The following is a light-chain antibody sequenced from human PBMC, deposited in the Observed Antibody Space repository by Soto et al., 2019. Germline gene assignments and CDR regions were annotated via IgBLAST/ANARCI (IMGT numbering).Light chain of an antibody. V-gene: IGLV2-14*01. Sequence: QSALTQPASVSGSPGQSITMSCTGTSSDVGGYNYVSWYQQHPGKAPKLMIYDVSNRPSGVSNRFSGSKSGNTASLTISGLQAEDEAEYYCSSYTSSSIPVFGGGTQLTVL. CDR3: SSYTSSSIPV. CDR2: DVS. CDR1: SSDVGGYNY. J-gene: IGLJ7*01.